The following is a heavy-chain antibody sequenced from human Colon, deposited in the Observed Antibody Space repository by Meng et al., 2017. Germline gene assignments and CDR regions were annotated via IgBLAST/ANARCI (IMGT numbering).Heavy chain of an antibody. D-gene: IGHD3-3*01. CDR3: AAIFGLGPGY. Sequence: QVQLQESGPGLVKPSGTLSLTCYVSGGSINSSDLWSWVRQPPGKGLEWIAEIFHSGSTNYKSSLKSRATISVDRSKNQFSLKLNSVTAADTAVYYCAAIFGLGPGYWGQGTLVTVSS. V-gene: IGHV4-4*02. CDR1: GGSINSSDL. J-gene: IGHJ4*02. CDR2: IFHSGST.